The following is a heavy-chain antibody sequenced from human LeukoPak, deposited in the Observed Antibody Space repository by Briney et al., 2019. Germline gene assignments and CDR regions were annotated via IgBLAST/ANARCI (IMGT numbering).Heavy chain of an antibody. D-gene: IGHD6-19*01. V-gene: IGHV5-51*01. CDR1: GYSFTSYW. J-gene: IGHJ6*02. CDR3: ARHEYSSGPTGGMDV. CDR2: IYPGDSDT. Sequence: GESLKISCKGSGYSFTSYWIGWVRQMPGKGLEWMGIIYPGDSDTRYSPSFQGQVTISADKSISTAYLQWSSLKASDTAMCYCARHEYSSGPTGGMDVWGQGTTVTVSS.